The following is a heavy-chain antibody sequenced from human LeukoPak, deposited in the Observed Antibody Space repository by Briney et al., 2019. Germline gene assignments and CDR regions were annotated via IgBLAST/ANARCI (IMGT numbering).Heavy chain of an antibody. J-gene: IGHJ4*02. D-gene: IGHD3-22*01. CDR3: ARDGNYYDSSGPFDY. CDR2: IYTSGST. V-gene: IGHV4-61*02. Sequence: SETLSLTCTVSGGSITTGSYYWIWIRQPAGKGLEWIGRIYTSGSTNYNPSLKSRVTISVDTSKNQFSLKLSSVTAADTAVYYCARDGNYYDSSGPFDYWGQGTLVTVSS. CDR1: GGSITTGSYY.